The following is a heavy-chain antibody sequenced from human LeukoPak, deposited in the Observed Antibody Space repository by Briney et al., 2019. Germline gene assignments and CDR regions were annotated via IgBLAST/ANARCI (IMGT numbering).Heavy chain of an antibody. J-gene: IGHJ5*02. Sequence: TSETLSLTCTVSGGSVSNKYWSWIRQPPGKGLEWVGYIYYSGSTNYNPSLKSRVTILVDTSKNQFSLKLSSVTAADTAVYYCARDQVGATAGDNWCDPWGQGTLVTVSS. D-gene: IGHD1-26*01. CDR2: IYYSGST. V-gene: IGHV4-59*02. CDR1: GGSVSNKY. CDR3: ARDQVGATAGDNWCDP.